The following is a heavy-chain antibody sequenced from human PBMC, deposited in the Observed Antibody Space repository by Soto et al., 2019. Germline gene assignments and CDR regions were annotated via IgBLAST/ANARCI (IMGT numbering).Heavy chain of an antibody. V-gene: IGHV2-26*01. D-gene: IGHD6-19*01. CDR3: ARILFGRSVAGGYFYMDV. CDR1: GFSLSNGKVG. CDR2: IFSNDEK. Sequence: HVTLKESGPVLVKPTETLTLTCTVSGFSLSNGKVGVSWIRQPRGKALEWLAHIFSNDEKSYRTSLKSRLTISEDTSKSQVVLTMTNVDPVDTATYYCARILFGRSVAGGYFYMDVWGKGTTVTVSS. J-gene: IGHJ6*03.